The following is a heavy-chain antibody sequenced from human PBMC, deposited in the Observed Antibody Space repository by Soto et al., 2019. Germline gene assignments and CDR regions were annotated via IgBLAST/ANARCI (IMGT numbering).Heavy chain of an antibody. J-gene: IGHJ4*02. CDR3: ARRHYYGSD. CDR1: GFSVSSNY. CDR2: IYSGGST. D-gene: IGHD3-10*01. Sequence: EVQLVESGGGLVQPGGSLRLSCAASGFSVSSNYMYWVRQAPGKGLECVSLIYSGGSTDRADSVKDRFTISRDNSKNTLYLQMNSLRAEDTAVYYCARRHYYGSDWGQGTLVTVSS. V-gene: IGHV3-66*04.